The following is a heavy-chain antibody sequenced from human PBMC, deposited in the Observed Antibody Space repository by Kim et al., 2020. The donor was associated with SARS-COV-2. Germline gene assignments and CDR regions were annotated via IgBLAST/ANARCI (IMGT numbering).Heavy chain of an antibody. CDR3: ARHRTYYYDSSGYYWD. Sequence: GESLKISCKGSGYSFTSYWIGWVRQMPGKSLEWMGIIYPGDSDTRYSPSFQGQVTISADKSISTAYLQWSSLKASDTAMYYCARHRTYYYDSSGYYWDWGQGTLVTVSS. D-gene: IGHD3-22*01. V-gene: IGHV5-51*01. CDR2: IYPGDSDT. CDR1: GYSFTSYW. J-gene: IGHJ4*02.